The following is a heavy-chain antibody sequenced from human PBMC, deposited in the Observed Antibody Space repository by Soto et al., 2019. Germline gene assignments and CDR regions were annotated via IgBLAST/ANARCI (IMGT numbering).Heavy chain of an antibody. J-gene: IGHJ6*03. D-gene: IGHD1-7*01. CDR2: TYYRSRWYN. CDR3: AGTTSHYWYYLDV. CDR1: GDSVSSNNAA. Sequence: SQTLSLTCAISGDSVSSNNAAWNWIRQSPSRGLEWLGRTYYRSRWYNDYAVSVKSRITVNPDTSKNQFSLQLTSVTPEDTAVYYCAGTTSHYWYYLDVWGKGTTVTVSS. V-gene: IGHV6-1*01.